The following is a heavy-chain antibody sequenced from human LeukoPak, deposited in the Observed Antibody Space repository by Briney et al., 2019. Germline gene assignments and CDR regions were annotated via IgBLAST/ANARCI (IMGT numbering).Heavy chain of an antibody. V-gene: IGHV3-23*01. J-gene: IGHJ5*02. CDR3: AKSLESPTTGCSAP. CDR1: GFTFNNYA. D-gene: IGHD1-14*01. CDR2: ISGSGANT. Sequence: GGSLRLSCAASGFTFNNYAMSWVRQAPGKGLEWVSAISGSGANTYYTDSVRGRFTISRDNSKNTLYLQMSSLRVEDTALYHCAKSLESPTTGCSAPWGQGPLVTVSS.